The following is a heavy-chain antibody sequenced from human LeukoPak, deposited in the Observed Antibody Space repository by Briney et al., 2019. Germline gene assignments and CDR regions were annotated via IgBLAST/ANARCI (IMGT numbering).Heavy chain of an antibody. J-gene: IGHJ5*02. CDR2: MNPNSGNT. Sequence: ASVKVSCKASGYTFTSYDINWVRQATGQGLEWMGWMNPNSGNTGYAQKFQGRVTMTRNTSISTACMELSSLRYEDTAVYYCARGFIVVVTAIKNSRWFDPWGQGTLVTVSS. CDR3: ARGFIVVVTAIKNSRWFDP. V-gene: IGHV1-8*01. CDR1: GYTFTSYD. D-gene: IGHD2-21*02.